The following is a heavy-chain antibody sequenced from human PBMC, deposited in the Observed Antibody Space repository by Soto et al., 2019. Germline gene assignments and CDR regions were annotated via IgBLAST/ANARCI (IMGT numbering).Heavy chain of an antibody. D-gene: IGHD3-22*01. Sequence: EVQLLESGGGLVQPGGSLRLSCADSGFTFSSYAMSWVRQAPGKGLEWVSAISGSGGSTYYADSVKGRFTISRDNSKNTVYLQMNSLRAEDTAVYYCAKDRIRVVITTRFADWGQGTLVTVSS. V-gene: IGHV3-23*01. J-gene: IGHJ4*02. CDR1: GFTFSSYA. CDR3: AKDRIRVVITTRFAD. CDR2: ISGSGGST.